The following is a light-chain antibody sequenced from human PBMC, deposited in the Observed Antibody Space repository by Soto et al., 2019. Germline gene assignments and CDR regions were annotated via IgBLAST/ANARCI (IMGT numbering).Light chain of an antibody. Sequence: EIVLTQSPATLSLSPGERATLSCRAGQSVSSYLAWYQQKPGQAPRLLIYDASNRATGIPARFSGSGSGTDFTLTISSLAPEDFAVYYCQQSSNWPRTFGQGTKVDIK. V-gene: IGKV3-11*01. J-gene: IGKJ1*01. CDR3: QQSSNWPRT. CDR2: DAS. CDR1: QSVSSY.